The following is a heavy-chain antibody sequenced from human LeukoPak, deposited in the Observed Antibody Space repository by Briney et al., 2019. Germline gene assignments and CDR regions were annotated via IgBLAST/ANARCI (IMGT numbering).Heavy chain of an antibody. D-gene: IGHD2-21*01. V-gene: IGHV4-59*01. CDR2: IYYSGST. J-gene: IGHJ4*02. Sequence: SETLSLTCVVYDDSFSGYFWSWIRQPPGKGLEWIGYIYYSGSTNYNPSLKSRVTISVDTSKNQFSLKLSSVTAADTAVYHCARGRDALFQFDYWGQGTLITVSS. CDR1: DDSFSGYF. CDR3: ARGRDALFQFDY.